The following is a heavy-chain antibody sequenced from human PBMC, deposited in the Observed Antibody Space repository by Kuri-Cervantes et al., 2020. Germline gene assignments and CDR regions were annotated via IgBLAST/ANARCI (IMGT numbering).Heavy chain of an antibody. CDR1: GYTFINSG. CDR2: MNPNSGNT. Sequence: ASVKVSCKVSGYTFINSGISWVRQAPGQGLEWMGWMNPNSGNTGYAQKFQGRVTMTRNTSISTAYMELSSLRSEDTAVYYCARGTVRYGYRGFDYWGQGTLVTVSS. V-gene: IGHV1-8*02. J-gene: IGHJ4*02. CDR3: ARGTVRYGYRGFDY. D-gene: IGHD5-18*01.